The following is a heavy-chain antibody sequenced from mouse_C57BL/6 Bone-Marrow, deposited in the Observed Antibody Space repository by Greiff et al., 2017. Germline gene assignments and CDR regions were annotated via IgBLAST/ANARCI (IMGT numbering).Heavy chain of an antibody. V-gene: IGHV5-17*01. D-gene: IGHD1-1*01. CDR2: ISSGSSTI. J-gene: IGHJ3*01. Sequence: EVQGVESGGGLVKPGGSLKLSCAASGFTFSDYGMHWVRQAPEKGLEWVAYISSGSSTIYYADTVKGRFTIPIDNAKNTLFLQMTSLRSEDTAMYYCARSYYGSSWFAYWGQGTLVTVSA. CDR1: GFTFSDYG. CDR3: ARSYYGSSWFAY.